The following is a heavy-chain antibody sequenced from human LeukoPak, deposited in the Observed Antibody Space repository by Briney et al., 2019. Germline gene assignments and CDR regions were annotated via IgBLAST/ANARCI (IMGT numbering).Heavy chain of an antibody. D-gene: IGHD1-1*01. Sequence: PGGSLRLSCAASGFTFSSYSMNWVRQAPGKGLEWVSSISSSSSYIYYADSVTGRFTISRDNAKNTLYLQMDSLSADDTAVYYCARAIGSGMGSYWFDPWGRGTLVTVSS. J-gene: IGHJ5*02. CDR2: ISSSSSYI. CDR1: GFTFSSYS. CDR3: ARAIGSGMGSYWFDP. V-gene: IGHV3-21*01.